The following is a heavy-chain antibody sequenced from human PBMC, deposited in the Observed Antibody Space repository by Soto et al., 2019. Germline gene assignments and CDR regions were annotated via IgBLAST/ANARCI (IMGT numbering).Heavy chain of an antibody. CDR2: ISSSSSYI. CDR3: ARYRKARYCSGGSCAGELDY. J-gene: IGHJ4*02. V-gene: IGHV3-21*01. CDR1: GFTFSSYS. D-gene: IGHD2-15*01. Sequence: PGGSLRLSCAASGFTFSSYSMNWVRQAPGKGLEWVSSISSSSSYIYYADSVKGRFTISRDNAKNSLYLQMNSLRAEDTAVYYCARYRKARYCSGGSCAGELDYWGQGTQVTVSS.